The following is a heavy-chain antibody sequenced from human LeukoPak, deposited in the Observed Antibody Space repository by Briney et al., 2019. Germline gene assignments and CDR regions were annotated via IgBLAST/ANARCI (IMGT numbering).Heavy chain of an antibody. CDR1: GFTFRDHH. V-gene: IGHV3-11*01. D-gene: IGHD6-13*01. J-gene: IGHJ2*01. CDR2: MSSSGGTI. CDR3: ARDPQDSRSWNWFSDL. Sequence: PGGSLRLSCAGSGFTFRDHHMSWIRQAPGKGLEWVSYMSSSGGTIFYADSVKGRSTISRDNAKNSLFLQMNSLTAEDTAVYHCARDPQDSRSWNWFSDLWGRGTLVTVSS.